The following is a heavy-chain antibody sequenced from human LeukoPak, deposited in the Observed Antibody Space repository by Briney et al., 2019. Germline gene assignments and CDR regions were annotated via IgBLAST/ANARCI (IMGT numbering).Heavy chain of an antibody. V-gene: IGHV4-61*02. CDR2: FYTGGST. Sequence: SETLPLTCTVSGGSIGSGTYYWTWLRQPAGKGLEWIGRFYTGGSTNYNPSLRSRVSISPDMSKNQFSLKMSSVTAADTAVYYCARVERLYSSSLEGYFDYWGQGILVTVSS. J-gene: IGHJ4*02. CDR3: ARVERLYSSSLEGYFDY. CDR1: GGSIGSGTYY. D-gene: IGHD6-13*01.